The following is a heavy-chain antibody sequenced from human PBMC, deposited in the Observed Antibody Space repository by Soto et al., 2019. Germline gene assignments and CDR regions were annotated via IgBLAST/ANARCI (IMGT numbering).Heavy chain of an antibody. J-gene: IGHJ5*02. Sequence: SGGSLSLSSPAFGFTSRSYWMSWVRQAPGKGLEWVANINQDGSEKNYVDSVKGRFTISRDNAKNSLYLQMSSLTAEDSALYYCSRSLHAWGQGTLVTVSS. CDR2: INQDGSEK. CDR3: SRSLHA. V-gene: IGHV3-7*01. CDR1: GFTSRSYW.